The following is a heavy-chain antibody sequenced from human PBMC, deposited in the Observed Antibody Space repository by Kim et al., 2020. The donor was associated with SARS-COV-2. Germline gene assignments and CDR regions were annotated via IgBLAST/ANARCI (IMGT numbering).Heavy chain of an antibody. CDR3: AKVIGLYYSGSGNDY. D-gene: IGHD3-10*01. CDR1: GFTFRSYA. CDR2: ICCSGGST. V-gene: IGHV3-23*01. Sequence: GGSLRLSCAASGFTFRSYAMSWVRQAPGKGLEWVSAICCSGGSTYYADSVKGRFTISRDNSKNTLYLQMNSLRAEDTAVYYCAKVIGLYYSGSGNDYWGPGAPVTVSP. J-gene: IGHJ4*02.